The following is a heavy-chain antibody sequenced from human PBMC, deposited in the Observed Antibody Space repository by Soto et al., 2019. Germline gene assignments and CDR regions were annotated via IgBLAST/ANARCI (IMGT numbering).Heavy chain of an antibody. CDR2: INSDGSST. J-gene: IGHJ3*02. CDR3: ARVRVNGQQLGAFDI. CDR1: GFTFSSYW. Sequence: GGSLRLSCAASGFTFSSYWMHWVRQAPGKGLVWVSRINSDGSSTSYADSVKGRFTISRDNAKNTLYLQMNSLRAEDTAVYYCARVRVNGQQLGAFDIWGQGTMVTVSS. V-gene: IGHV3-74*01. D-gene: IGHD6-13*01.